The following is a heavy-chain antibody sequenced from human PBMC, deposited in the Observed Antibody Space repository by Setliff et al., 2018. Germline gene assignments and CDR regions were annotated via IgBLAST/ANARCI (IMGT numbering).Heavy chain of an antibody. CDR3: ARHATYYYGSGNLPFGH. CDR1: GESSSGYY. J-gene: IGHJ1*01. Sequence: TLSLTCAIYGESSSGYYWSWIRQSPGKTLEWIGEIMDGRDTVYNPSLNSRVTISFDTSRNQFSLELSSVTAADTAVYYCARHATYYYGSGNLPFGHWAQGSLVTVSS. CDR2: IMDGRDT. V-gene: IGHV4-34*12. D-gene: IGHD3-10*01.